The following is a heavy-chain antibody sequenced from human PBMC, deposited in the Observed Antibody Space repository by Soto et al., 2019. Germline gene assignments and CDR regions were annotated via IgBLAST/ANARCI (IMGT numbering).Heavy chain of an antibody. CDR3: ARTGRLLWFGDLYYYGMDV. CDR1: GGSISSYY. J-gene: IGHJ6*02. Sequence: SETLSLTCTVSGGSISSYYWSWIRQPPGKGLEWIGYIYYSGSTNYNPSLKSRVTISVDTSKNQFSLKLSSVTAADTAVYYCARTGRLLWFGDLYYYGMDVWGQGTTVTGLL. V-gene: IGHV4-59*01. D-gene: IGHD3-10*01. CDR2: IYYSGST.